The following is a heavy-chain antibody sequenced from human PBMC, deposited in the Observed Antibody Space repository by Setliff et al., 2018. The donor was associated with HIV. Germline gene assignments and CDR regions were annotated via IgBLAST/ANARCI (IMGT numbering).Heavy chain of an antibody. CDR3: TRDWRAYGLMGS. Sequence: PSETLSLTCAVSGVSISSSTWWSWVRQPPGKGLEWIGEIYFNLQTNYNPAFKSRVSMGLDNAKHQFSLRLTSVTAADTAIYYCTRDWRAYGLMGSWGQGMLVTVSS. V-gene: IGHV4-4*02. J-gene: IGHJ5*02. D-gene: IGHD4-17*01. CDR1: GVSISSSTW. CDR2: IYFNLQT.